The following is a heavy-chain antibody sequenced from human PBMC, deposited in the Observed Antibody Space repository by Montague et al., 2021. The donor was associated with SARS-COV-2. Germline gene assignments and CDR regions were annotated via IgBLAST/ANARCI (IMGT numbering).Heavy chain of an antibody. Sequence: QSGAEVKKPGESLKISCKGSGYSFTSYWTGWVRQMPGKGLEWMGIIYPGDSDTSYSPSFQGQVTISAAKSISTAYLQWSSLKASDTAMYYCARAGYYDSSVFLCPDPFDSWGQGTLVTVPS. CDR1: GYSFTSYW. CDR3: ARAGYYDSSVFLCPDPFDS. V-gene: IGHV5-51*01. CDR2: IYPGDSDT. J-gene: IGHJ4*02. D-gene: IGHD3-22*01.